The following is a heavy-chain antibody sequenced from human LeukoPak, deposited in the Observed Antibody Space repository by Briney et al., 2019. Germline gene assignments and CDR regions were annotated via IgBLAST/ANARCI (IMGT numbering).Heavy chain of an antibody. J-gene: IGHJ4*02. V-gene: IGHV3-23*01. CDR1: GFTFSSYA. CDR2: ISGSGGGT. CDR3: AKAPYSSSWYPVLFDY. Sequence: PGGSLRLSCAASGFTFSSYAMSWVRPAPGKGLEWVSAISGSGGGTYYADSVKGRFTISRDNSKNTLYLQMNSLRAEDTAVYYCAKAPYSSSWYPVLFDYWGQGTLVTVSS. D-gene: IGHD6-13*01.